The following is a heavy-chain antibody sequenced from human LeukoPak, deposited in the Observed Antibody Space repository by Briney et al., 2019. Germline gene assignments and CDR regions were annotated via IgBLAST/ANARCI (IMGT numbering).Heavy chain of an antibody. V-gene: IGHV4-39*01. J-gene: IGHJ4*02. CDR1: GGSISSSSYY. CDR3: ARLRGLVYYSDY. D-gene: IGHD2-8*01. CDR2: IYYSGST. Sequence: SETLSLTCTVSGGSISSSSYYWGWIRQPPGKGLEWIGSIYYSGSTYYNPSLKSRVTISVDTSKNQFSLKLSSVTAADTAVYYCARLRGLVYYSDYWGQGTLVTVSS.